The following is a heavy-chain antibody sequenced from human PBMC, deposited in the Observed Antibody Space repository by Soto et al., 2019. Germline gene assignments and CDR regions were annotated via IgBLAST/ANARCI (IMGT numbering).Heavy chain of an antibody. Sequence: GSVKVSFKASGYPFTTYYMHLVRQAPGQGLEWMGTIIPSGGSTSYAQKFQGRVTMTRDTSTSTAYMELSSLTSEDTAVYYCARALAPFYYYYGMDVWGQGTTVTVSS. V-gene: IGHV1-46*01. CDR3: ARALAPFYYYYGMDV. CDR2: IIPSGGST. J-gene: IGHJ6*02. D-gene: IGHD3-3*02. CDR1: GYPFTTYY.